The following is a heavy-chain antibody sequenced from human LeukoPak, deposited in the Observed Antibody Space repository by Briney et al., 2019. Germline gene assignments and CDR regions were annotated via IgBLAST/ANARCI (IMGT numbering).Heavy chain of an antibody. CDR1: GFTFSSYA. D-gene: IGHD1-26*01. Sequence: QAGGSLRLSCAASGFTFSSYAMSWVRQAPGKGLEWVSAISGSGGSTYYADSVKGRFNISRDNSKNTLYLQMNSLRAEDTAVYYCATAAESGSYYSDYYYYYGMDVWGQGTTVTVSS. V-gene: IGHV3-23*01. CDR2: ISGSGGST. CDR3: ATAAESGSYYSDYYYYYGMDV. J-gene: IGHJ6*02.